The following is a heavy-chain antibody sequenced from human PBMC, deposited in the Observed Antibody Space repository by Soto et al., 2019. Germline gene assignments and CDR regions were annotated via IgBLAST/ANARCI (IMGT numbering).Heavy chain of an antibody. Sequence: QVQLVQSGAEVKKPGSSVKVSCKASGGTFSSYAISWVRQAPGQGLEWMGGIIPIFGTADYAQKFQGRVTITADESTSAADMELSSLRSEDTAVYYCARHPGRAYDYYGMDVWGQGTTVTVSS. V-gene: IGHV1-69*12. CDR3: ARHPGRAYDYYGMDV. CDR1: GGTFSSYA. D-gene: IGHD6-13*01. CDR2: IIPIFGTA. J-gene: IGHJ6*02.